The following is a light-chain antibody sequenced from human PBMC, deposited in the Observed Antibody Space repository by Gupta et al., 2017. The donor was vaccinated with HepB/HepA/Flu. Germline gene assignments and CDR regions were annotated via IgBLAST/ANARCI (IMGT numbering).Light chain of an antibody. CDR3: AAWDDSLNGWV. J-gene: IGLJ3*02. V-gene: IGLV1-44*01. CDR2: NNN. Sequence: QSVLTQPPSASVTPGQRVPISCPGSSSNIGSNTVHWYQQLPGTAPKLLIYNNNQRPSGVPDRISGSKSGTSASLAISGLQSEDEADYYCAAWDDSLNGWVFGGGTKLTVL. CDR1: SSNIGSNT.